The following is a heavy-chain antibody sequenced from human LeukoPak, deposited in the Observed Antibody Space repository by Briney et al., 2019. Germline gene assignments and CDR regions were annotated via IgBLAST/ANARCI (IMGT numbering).Heavy chain of an antibody. CDR1: GYTFTGYY. CDR2: INPNSGGT. V-gene: IGHV1-2*02. D-gene: IGHD3-22*01. CDR3: ARVFSYYYDSSGYYYPNWFDP. Sequence: ASVKVSCKASGYTFTGYYRHWVRQAPGQGLEWMGWINPNSGGTNYAQKFQGRVTMTRDTSISTAYMELSRLRSDDTAVYYCARVFSYYYDSSGYYYPNWFDPWGQGTLVTVSS. J-gene: IGHJ5*02.